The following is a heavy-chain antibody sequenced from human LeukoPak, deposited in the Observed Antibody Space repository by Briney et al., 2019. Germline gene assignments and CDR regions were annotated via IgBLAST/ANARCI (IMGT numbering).Heavy chain of an antibody. CDR3: TRDMGSYYGH. Sequence: SETLSLTCTVSGGSISSYYWTWIRQPAGKGLEWIVRIYSSGNTNYNPSLKSRVSMSVDTSKNQFSLKLSSVTAADTAVYYCTRDMGSYYGHWGQGTLVTVSS. D-gene: IGHD3-10*01. CDR1: GGSISSYY. J-gene: IGHJ4*02. V-gene: IGHV4-4*07. CDR2: IYSSGNT.